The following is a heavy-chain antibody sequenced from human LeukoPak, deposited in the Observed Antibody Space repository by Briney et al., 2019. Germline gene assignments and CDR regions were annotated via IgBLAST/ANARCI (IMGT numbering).Heavy chain of an antibody. CDR3: AKAYGSGWYYYFDY. J-gene: IGHJ4*02. Sequence: PGGSLRLSCAASGFTFSSCGMHWVRQAPGKGLEWVAFIRPDGSNKYYADSVKGRFTISRDNSKNTLYLQMNSLRAEDTAVYYCAKAYGSGWYYYFDYWGQGTLVTVSS. CDR1: GFTFSSCG. D-gene: IGHD6-19*01. CDR2: IRPDGSNK. V-gene: IGHV3-30*02.